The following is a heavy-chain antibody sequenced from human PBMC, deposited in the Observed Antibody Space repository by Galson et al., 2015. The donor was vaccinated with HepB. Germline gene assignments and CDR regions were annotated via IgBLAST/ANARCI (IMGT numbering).Heavy chain of an antibody. J-gene: IGHJ4*02. CDR2: ISYDGSNK. D-gene: IGHD4-17*01. CDR1: GFTFSSYA. Sequence: SLRLSCAASGFTFSSYAMHWVRQAPGKGLEWVAVISYDGSNKYYADSVKGRFTISRGNSKNTLYLQMNSLRAEDTAVYYCARDSSYGDLIDYWGQGTLVTVSS. V-gene: IGHV3-30*04. CDR3: ARDSSYGDLIDY.